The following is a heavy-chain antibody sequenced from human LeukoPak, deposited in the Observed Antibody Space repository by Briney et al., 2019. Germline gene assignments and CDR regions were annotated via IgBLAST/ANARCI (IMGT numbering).Heavy chain of an antibody. D-gene: IGHD6-13*01. CDR3: AREGPSIAAAGTKVMGY. CDR1: GYTFTSYG. Sequence: ASVKVSCKASGYTFTSYGISWVRQAPGQGLEWMGWISAYNGNTNYAQKLQGRVTMTTDTSTSTAYMELRSLRSDDTAVYYCAREGPSIAAAGTKVMGYWGQGTLVTVSS. J-gene: IGHJ4*02. CDR2: ISAYNGNT. V-gene: IGHV1-18*01.